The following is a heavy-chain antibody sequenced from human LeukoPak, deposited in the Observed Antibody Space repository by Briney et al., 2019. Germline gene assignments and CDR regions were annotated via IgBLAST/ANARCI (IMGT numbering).Heavy chain of an antibody. J-gene: IGHJ3*02. CDR1: GGSIRGYY. V-gene: IGHV4-4*08. Sequence: KPSETLSLTCNVSGGSIRGYYWSWIRQPPGKGLEWIGYIYSSGSTNYNPSLKSRVTMSVDTSKNQFSLKLNSVTAADTAVFYCAREPITSGGNDAFDIWGQGTMVTVSS. D-gene: IGHD3-16*01. CDR2: IYSSGST. CDR3: AREPITSGGNDAFDI.